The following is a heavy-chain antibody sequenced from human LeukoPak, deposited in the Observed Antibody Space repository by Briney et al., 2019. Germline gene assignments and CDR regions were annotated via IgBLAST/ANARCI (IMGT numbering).Heavy chain of an antibody. CDR1: GGSFSGYY. CDR2: INHSGST. D-gene: IGHD3-22*01. V-gene: IGHV4-34*01. J-gene: IGHJ5*02. CDR3: ASLRRYYYDSSGYFLGT. Sequence: TSETLSLTCAVYGGSFSGYYWSWIRQPPGKGLEWIGEINHSGSTNYNPSLKSRVTISVDTSKNQFSLKLSSVTAADTAVYYCASLRRYYYDSSGYFLGTWGQGTLVTVSS.